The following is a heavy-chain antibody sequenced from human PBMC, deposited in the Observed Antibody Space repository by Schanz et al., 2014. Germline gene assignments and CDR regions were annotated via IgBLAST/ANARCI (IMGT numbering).Heavy chain of an antibody. CDR3: ARDRRFFDRDDLYYFDS. CDR2: ISAYNGNT. J-gene: IGHJ4*02. CDR1: GFNFNNYD. V-gene: IGHV1-18*04. D-gene: IGHD3-3*01. Sequence: QVQLVQSGAEVKKPGASVKVSCTASGFNFNNYDINWVRQATGQGLEWMGWISAYNGNTKYPQKLQGRFAMTTDTSTSTAYMELRSLRSDDAAVYYCARDRRFFDRDDLYYFDSWGQGTLVTVSS.